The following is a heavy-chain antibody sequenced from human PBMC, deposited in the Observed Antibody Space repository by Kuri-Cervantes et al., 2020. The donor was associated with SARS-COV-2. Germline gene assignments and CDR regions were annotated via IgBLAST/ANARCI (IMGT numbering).Heavy chain of an antibody. CDR2: IRSKAYGGTT. CDR3: TRLYDFWSGYYPPFDYYYYGMDV. CDR1: GFTFGDYA. J-gene: IGHJ6*02. D-gene: IGHD3-3*01. Sequence: GGSLRLSCTASGFTFGDYAMSWFRQAPGKGLEWVGFIRSKAYGGTTEYAASVKGRFTISRDDSKSIAYLQMNSLKTEDTAVYYCTRLYDFWSGYYPPFDYYYYGMDVWGQGTTVTDSS. V-gene: IGHV3-49*03.